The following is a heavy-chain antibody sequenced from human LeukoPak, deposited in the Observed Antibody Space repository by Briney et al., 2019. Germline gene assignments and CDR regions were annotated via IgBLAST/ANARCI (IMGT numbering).Heavy chain of an antibody. J-gene: IGHJ5*02. V-gene: IGHV3-7*03. Sequence: GGSLRLSCAASGFTFSSYWMSWVRQAPGKGLEWVANIKQDGSEKYYVDSVKGRFTISRDNAKNSLYLQMNSLRAEDTALYHCARDGFGLAGPFDPWGQGTLVTVSS. CDR1: GFTFSSYW. CDR2: IKQDGSEK. D-gene: IGHD3-10*01. CDR3: ARDGFGLAGPFDP.